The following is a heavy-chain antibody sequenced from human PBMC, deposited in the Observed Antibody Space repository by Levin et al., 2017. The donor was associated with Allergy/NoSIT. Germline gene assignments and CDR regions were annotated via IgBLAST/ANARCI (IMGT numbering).Heavy chain of an antibody. CDR3: ARGLNWNYGFDP. D-gene: IGHD1-7*01. J-gene: IGHJ5*02. CDR2: INHSGST. CDR1: GGSFSGYY. Sequence: SETLSLTCAVYGGSFSGYYWSWIRQPPGKGLEWIGEINHSGSTNYNPSLKSRVTISVDTSKNQFSLKLSSVTAADTAVYYCARGLNWNYGFDPWGQGTLVTVSS. V-gene: IGHV4-34*01.